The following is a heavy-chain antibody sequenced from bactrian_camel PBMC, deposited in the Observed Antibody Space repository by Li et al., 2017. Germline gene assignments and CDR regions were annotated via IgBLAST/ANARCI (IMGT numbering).Heavy chain of an antibody. Sequence: LVESGGGSVQAGGSLRLSCAASTATYRSFTMGWFRQAPGTEREAVARITRGSSTTYADSVKGRFTASSDNTKNTLYLQMNSLKPEDTAMYYCAAGGKSYGGGCRYTYWGQGTQVTVS. D-gene: IGHD6*01. V-gene: IGHV3S55*01. CDR3: AAGGKSYGGGCRYTY. CDR1: TATYRSFT. CDR2: ITRGSST. J-gene: IGHJ4*01.